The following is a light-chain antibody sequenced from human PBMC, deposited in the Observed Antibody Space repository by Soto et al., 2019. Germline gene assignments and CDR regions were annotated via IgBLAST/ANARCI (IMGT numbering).Light chain of an antibody. CDR1: GGHSSYA. V-gene: IGLV4-69*01. Sequence: QSVLTQSPSASASLGASVKPTCTLSGGHSSYAMAWHQQQPEKGPRYLMKLNSDGSHSKGDGTPDRFSGSSSGAERYLTISSLRSEDEAEYYCQTWGTAVVFGGGTKVTVL. J-gene: IGLJ2*01. CDR2: LNSDGSH. CDR3: QTWGTAVV.